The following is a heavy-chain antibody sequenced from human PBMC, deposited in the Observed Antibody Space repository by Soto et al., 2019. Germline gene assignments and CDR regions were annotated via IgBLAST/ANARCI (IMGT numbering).Heavy chain of an antibody. Sequence: ASVKVSCKASGYTFTGYYMHWVRQAPGQGLEWMGWINPNSGGTNYAQKFQGRVTMTRDTSISTAYMELSRLRSDDTAVYYCARVTAWAYYYYGMDVWGQGTTVPAS. CDR1: GYTFTGYY. D-gene: IGHD5-18*01. CDR3: ARVTAWAYYYYGMDV. CDR2: INPNSGGT. V-gene: IGHV1-2*02. J-gene: IGHJ6*02.